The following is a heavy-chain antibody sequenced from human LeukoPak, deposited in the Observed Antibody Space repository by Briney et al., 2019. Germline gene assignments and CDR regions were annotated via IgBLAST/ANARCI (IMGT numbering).Heavy chain of an antibody. J-gene: IGHJ5*01. D-gene: IGHD6-19*01. CDR2: MNPNSGNT. Sequence: ASVKVSCKASGYTFTSYDINWVRQATGQGLEWMGWMNPNSGNTGYAQRFQGRVTITRNTSISTAYMELSSLRSEDTAVYYCATHPVAVAGTLDSWGQGTLVTVSS. V-gene: IGHV1-8*03. CDR1: GYTFTSYD. CDR3: ATHPVAVAGTLDS.